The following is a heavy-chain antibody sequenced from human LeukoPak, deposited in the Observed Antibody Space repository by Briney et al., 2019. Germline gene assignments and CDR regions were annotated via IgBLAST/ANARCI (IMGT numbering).Heavy chain of an antibody. CDR1: GFTFTHYG. D-gene: IGHD6-19*01. Sequence: PGGSLRLSCAASGFTFTHYGMNWVRQAPGKGLEWVSGLTSSGASTYYADSVKGRFTISRDNSKNTLYLQMNSLRAEDTAVYYCARGIRIAVAGNIDYWGQGTLVTVSS. CDR2: LTSSGAST. V-gene: IGHV3-23*01. J-gene: IGHJ4*02. CDR3: ARGIRIAVAGNIDY.